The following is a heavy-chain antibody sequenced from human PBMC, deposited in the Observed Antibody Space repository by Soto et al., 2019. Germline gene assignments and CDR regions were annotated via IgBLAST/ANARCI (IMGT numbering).Heavy chain of an antibody. Sequence: QVRLVQSGAEVKKPGASVMVSCKASGYTFTSYGICWVQQAPGQGLEWMGWVNAYNGNTKYAKKFQRRVTKSTDRSTSTCHMELRRRRDDASPVYYCAGEAVSGSPGFDYRGQRTLVTVSS. CDR1: GYTFTSYG. V-gene: IGHV1-18*01. CDR2: VNAYNGNT. CDR3: AGEAVSGSPGFDY. J-gene: IGHJ4*02. D-gene: IGHD6-19*01.